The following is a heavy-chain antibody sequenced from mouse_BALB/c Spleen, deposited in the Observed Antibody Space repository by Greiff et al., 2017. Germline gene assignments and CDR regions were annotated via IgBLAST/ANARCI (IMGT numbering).Heavy chain of an antibody. CDR3: ARDPNLRAMDY. CDR2: INSNGGST. J-gene: IGHJ4*01. CDR1: GFTFSSYG. V-gene: IGHV5-6-3*01. Sequence: EVKLMESGGGLVQPGGSLKLSCAASGFTFSSYGMSWVRQTPDKRLELVATINSNGGSTYYPDSVKGRFTISRDNAKNTLYLQMSSLKSEDTAMYYCARDPNLRAMDYWGQGTSVTVSS.